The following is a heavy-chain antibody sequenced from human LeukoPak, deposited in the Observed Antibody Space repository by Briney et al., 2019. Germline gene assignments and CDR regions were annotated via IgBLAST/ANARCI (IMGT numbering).Heavy chain of an antibody. Sequence: PGGSLRLSCAASGFTFSSYAMSWVRQAPGKGLEWVSVISGSGGSTYYADSVKGRFTISRDNSKNTLYLQMNSLRAEDTAVYYCAKDGSSSWYYYSDYWGQGTLVTVSS. D-gene: IGHD6-13*01. J-gene: IGHJ4*02. V-gene: IGHV3-23*01. CDR3: AKDGSSSWYYYSDY. CDR1: GFTFSSYA. CDR2: ISGSGGST.